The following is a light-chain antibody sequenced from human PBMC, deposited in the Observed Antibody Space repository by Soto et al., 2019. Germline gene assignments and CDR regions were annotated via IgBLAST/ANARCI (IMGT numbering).Light chain of an antibody. J-gene: IGKJ2*01. CDR1: QGIISK. CDR3: QQGHNWPLT. V-gene: IGKV3-15*01. CDR2: GAS. Sequence: EIVRTKSPATLSLSPGERAALSCRASQGIISKLAWYQQKPGQPPRLLIYGASTRATGVPARFTGSESGSEFTLTISGLQSEDFAVYYCQQGHNWPLTFGQGTRLEI.